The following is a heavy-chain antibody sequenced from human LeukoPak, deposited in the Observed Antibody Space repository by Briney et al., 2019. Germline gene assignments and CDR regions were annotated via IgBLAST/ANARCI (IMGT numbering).Heavy chain of an antibody. J-gene: IGHJ6*02. CDR3: ARDRADYDFWSGYYRGMDV. CDR1: GYTFTSYG. CDR2: ISAYNGNT. Sequence: GASVKVSCKASGYTFTSYGISWVRQAPGQGLEWMGWISAYNGNTNYAQMLQGRVTMTTDTSTSTAYMELRSLRSDDTAVYYCARDRADYDFWSGYYRGMDVWGQGTTVTVSS. D-gene: IGHD3-3*01. V-gene: IGHV1-18*01.